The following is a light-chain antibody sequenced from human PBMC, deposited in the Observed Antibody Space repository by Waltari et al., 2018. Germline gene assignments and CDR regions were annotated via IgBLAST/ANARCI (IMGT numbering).Light chain of an antibody. J-gene: IGLJ2*01. CDR2: SNN. V-gene: IGLV1-44*01. CDR1: SSNIGRNT. Sequence: QSVLTQPPSASGTPGQRVTISCSGRSSNIGRNTVNWYQQLPGTAPKLLIYSNNQRPSGVPDRFSGSKSGTSASLAISGLQSEDEADYYCAAWDDSLNGRVVFGGGTKLTVL. CDR3: AAWDDSLNGRVV.